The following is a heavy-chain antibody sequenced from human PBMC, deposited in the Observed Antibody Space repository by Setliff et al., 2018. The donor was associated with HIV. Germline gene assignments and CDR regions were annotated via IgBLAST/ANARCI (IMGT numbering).Heavy chain of an antibody. D-gene: IGHD1-26*01. V-gene: IGHV4-61*08. CDR1: GGSISSGGYS. CDR2: VYHSGGT. Sequence: SETLSLTCAVSGGSISSGGYSWSWIRQPPGKGLEWIGYVYHSGGTNYNPSLKSRLTISTDASKNQFSLKLSSVTTADTAVYYCARATATWLVDNWGQGTLVTVSS. CDR3: ARATATWLVDN. J-gene: IGHJ4*02.